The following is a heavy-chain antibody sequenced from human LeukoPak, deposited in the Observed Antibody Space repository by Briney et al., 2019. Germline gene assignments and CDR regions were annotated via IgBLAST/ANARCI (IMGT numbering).Heavy chain of an antibody. CDR1: GLSVGRNS. J-gene: IGHJ4*02. CDR3: ARGDGLTIDY. Sequence: GGSLRLSCAASGLSVGRNSMSWVRQAPGKGLEWVSVMYSGGSGGSTYYADSVKGRFTISRDTSKNTLYLQMNSLRVEDTAVYYCARGDGLTIDYWGQGTLVTVSS. V-gene: IGHV3-53*01. D-gene: IGHD2-2*01. CDR2: MYSGGSGGST.